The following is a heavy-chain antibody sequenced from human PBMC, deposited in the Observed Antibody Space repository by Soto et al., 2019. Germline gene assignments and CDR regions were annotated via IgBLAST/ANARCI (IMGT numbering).Heavy chain of an antibody. CDR3: ATLWFGELSTYDAFGI. CDR2: IYHSLST. Sequence: SESLSLTGAVSVGSISSRNWWSWVRQPPGKGLEWIGEIYHSLSTNYNPSLKSRVTISVDKSKNQFSLKLSSVTAADTAVYYCATLWFGELSTYDAFGIWGQGPMVTVSS. V-gene: IGHV4-4*02. D-gene: IGHD3-10*01. CDR1: VGSISSRNW. J-gene: IGHJ3*02.